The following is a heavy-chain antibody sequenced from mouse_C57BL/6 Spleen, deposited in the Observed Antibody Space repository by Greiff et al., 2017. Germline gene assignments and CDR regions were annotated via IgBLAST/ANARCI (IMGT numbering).Heavy chain of an antibody. CDR2: IHPNSGST. V-gene: IGHV1-64*01. D-gene: IGHD2-3*01. J-gene: IGHJ1*03. CDR3: ARYDGSFYWYFDV. CDR1: GYTFTSYW. Sequence: QVQLQQPGAELVKPGASVKLSCKASGYTFTSYWMHWVKQRPGQGLEWIGMIHPNSGSTNYNEKFKSKATLTVDKSSSTAYMQLSSLTSEDSAVYYCARYDGSFYWYFDVWGTGTTVTVSS.